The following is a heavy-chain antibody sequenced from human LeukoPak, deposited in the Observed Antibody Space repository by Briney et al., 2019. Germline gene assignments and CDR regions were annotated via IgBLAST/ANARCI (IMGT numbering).Heavy chain of an antibody. J-gene: IGHJ4*02. D-gene: IGHD4-17*01. CDR3: ARGIDYGDYYFDY. CDR2: IYYSGST. CDR1: GGSISSGGYY. V-gene: IGHV4-31*03. Sequence: PSQTLSLTCTVSGGSISSGGYYWSWIRQHPGKGLEWIGYIYYSGSTYYNPSLKSRVTISVDTSKNQFSLKLSSVTAADTAVYYCARGIDYGDYYFDYWGQGTLVTVSS.